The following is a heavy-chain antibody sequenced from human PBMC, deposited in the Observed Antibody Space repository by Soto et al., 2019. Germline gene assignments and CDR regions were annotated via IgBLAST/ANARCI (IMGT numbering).Heavy chain of an antibody. D-gene: IGHD3-9*01. V-gene: IGHV3-23*01. J-gene: IGHJ6*02. Sequence: PGGSLRLSCAASGFTFSSYAMSWFRQAPGKGLEWVSAISGSGGSTYYADSVKGRFTISRDNSKNTLYLQMNSLRAEDTAVYYCAKFKTYYDILTGPMDVWGQGTTVTVSS. CDR2: ISGSGGST. CDR3: AKFKTYYDILTGPMDV. CDR1: GFTFSSYA.